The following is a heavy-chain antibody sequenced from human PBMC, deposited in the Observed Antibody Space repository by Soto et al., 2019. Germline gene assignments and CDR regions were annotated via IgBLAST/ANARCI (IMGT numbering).Heavy chain of an antibody. D-gene: IGHD6-13*01. Sequence: QVQLQESGPGLVRPSGTVSLTCAVSGVSISSDNWWSWVRQPPGKALEWIGEIHHSGSTNYNRSLKSRVTVSVVPSKDLFSLTLNSVTAAVTAFYYCARDQGSHPGDWGQGTLVSVSS. CDR2: IHHSGST. CDR3: ARDQGSHPGD. V-gene: IGHV4-4*02. J-gene: IGHJ4*02. CDR1: GVSISSDNW.